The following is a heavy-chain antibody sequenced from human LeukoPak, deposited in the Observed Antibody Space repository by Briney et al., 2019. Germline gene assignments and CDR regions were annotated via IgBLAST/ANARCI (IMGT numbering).Heavy chain of an antibody. D-gene: IGHD2-21*01. Sequence: GGSLRLSCAASGFNFSIYSMNWVCQAPGKGLEWVSYISSSGSTIYYADSVKGRFTISRDNAKNSLYLQMNSLRAEDTAVYSCARGRRRYCGGDCLDYWGQGTLVTVSS. V-gene: IGHV3-48*04. CDR1: GFNFSIYS. CDR2: ISSSGSTI. CDR3: ARGRRRYCGGDCLDY. J-gene: IGHJ4*02.